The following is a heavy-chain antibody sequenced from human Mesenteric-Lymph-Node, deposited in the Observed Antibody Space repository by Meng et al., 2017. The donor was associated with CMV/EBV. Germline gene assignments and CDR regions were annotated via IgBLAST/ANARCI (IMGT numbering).Heavy chain of an antibody. J-gene: IGHJ6*02. CDR3: ARALKCSSTSCYTKYYYGMDV. CDR2: MNPNSGNT. V-gene: IGHV1-8*01. CDR1: GYTFTSYD. D-gene: IGHD2-2*01. Sequence: ASAQVSCKASGYTFTSYDVNWVRQAPGQGLEWMVWMNPNSGNTGYAQKFQGRVTMTRNTSISTAYMKLSSLRSEDTAVYYCARALKCSSTSCYTKYYYGMDVWGQGTTVTVSS.